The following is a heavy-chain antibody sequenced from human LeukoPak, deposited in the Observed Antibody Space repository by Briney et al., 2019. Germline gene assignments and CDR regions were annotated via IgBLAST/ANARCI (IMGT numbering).Heavy chain of an antibody. CDR3: AKWSYYDSSGYHTNYYYFYMDV. V-gene: IGHV3-23*01. D-gene: IGHD3-22*01. CDR1: GFTFSSYA. Sequence: GGSLRLSCAASGFTFSSYAMSWVRQAPGKGPEWVSTISGSGGSTYYADSVKGRFTISRDNSKNTLYLQMNSLRAEDTAVYYCAKWSYYDSSGYHTNYYYFYMDVWGRGTTVTVSS. J-gene: IGHJ6*03. CDR2: ISGSGGST.